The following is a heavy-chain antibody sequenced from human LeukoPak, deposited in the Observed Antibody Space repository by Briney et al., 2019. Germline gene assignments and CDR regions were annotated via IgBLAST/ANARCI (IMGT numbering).Heavy chain of an antibody. Sequence: SETLSLTCAVYGGSFSGYYWSWIRQPPGKGLEWIGEINHSGSTNYNPSLKSRVTISVDTSKNQFSLKLSSVTAADTAVYYCARVPLVEMATNHYYYYGMDVWGQGTTVTVSS. CDR1: GGSFSGYY. CDR2: INHSGST. J-gene: IGHJ6*02. V-gene: IGHV4-34*01. CDR3: ARVPLVEMATNHYYYYGMDV. D-gene: IGHD5-24*01.